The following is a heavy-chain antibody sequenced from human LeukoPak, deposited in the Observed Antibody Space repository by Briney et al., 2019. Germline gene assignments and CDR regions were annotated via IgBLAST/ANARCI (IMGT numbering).Heavy chain of an antibody. Sequence: GGSLRLSCAASGFTFSSYWMSWVRQAPGKGLEWVANIKQDGSEKYYVDSVKGRFTISRDNSKNTLYLQMNSLRAEDTAVYYCAKDVTIVVVPAAQDYWGQGTLVTVSS. J-gene: IGHJ4*02. D-gene: IGHD2-2*01. CDR3: AKDVTIVVVPAAQDY. V-gene: IGHV3-7*03. CDR2: IKQDGSEK. CDR1: GFTFSSYW.